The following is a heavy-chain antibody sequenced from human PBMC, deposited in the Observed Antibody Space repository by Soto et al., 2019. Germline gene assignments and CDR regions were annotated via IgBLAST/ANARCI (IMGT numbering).Heavy chain of an antibody. Sequence: GGSLRLSCAASGFTFSNAWMNWVRQAPGKGLEWVGRIKSKTGGGTTDYAAPVKGRFTISRDDSKNTLYLQMNSLKTEDTAVYYCTTDSSTTVTTPSYYYGMDVWGQGTTVTVSS. J-gene: IGHJ6*02. V-gene: IGHV3-15*07. D-gene: IGHD4-17*01. CDR2: IKSKTGGGTT. CDR1: GFTFSNAW. CDR3: TTDSSTTVTTPSYYYGMDV.